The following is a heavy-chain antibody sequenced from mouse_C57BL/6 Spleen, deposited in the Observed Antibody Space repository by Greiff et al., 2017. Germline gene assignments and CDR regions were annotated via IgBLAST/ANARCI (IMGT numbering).Heavy chain of an antibody. CDR3: ARSRYGYDVPFDY. V-gene: IGHV1-80*01. Sequence: QVQLKQSGAELVKPGASVKISCKASGYAFSSYWMNWVKQRPGKGLEWIGQIYPGDGDTNYNGKFKGKATLTADKSSSTAYMQLSSLTSEDSAVYFCARSRYGYDVPFDYWGQGTTLTVSS. D-gene: IGHD2-2*01. CDR2: IYPGDGDT. J-gene: IGHJ2*01. CDR1: GYAFSSYW.